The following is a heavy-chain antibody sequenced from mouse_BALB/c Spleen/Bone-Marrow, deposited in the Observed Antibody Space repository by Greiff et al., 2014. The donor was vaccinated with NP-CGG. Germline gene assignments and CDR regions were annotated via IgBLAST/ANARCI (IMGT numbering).Heavy chain of an antibody. CDR2: ISDGGSYT. J-gene: IGHJ4*01. CDR1: GSTFSDYY. D-gene: IGHD2-14*01. CDR3: ARDRGVQGYAMDY. Sequence: DVQLVESGGGLVKPGGSLKLSCAASGSTFSDYYMYWVRQTPEKRLEWVATISDGGSYTYYPDSVKGRFTIPRDIAKNNLYLQMSSLKSEDTAMYYCARDRGVQGYAMDYWGQGTSVTVSS. V-gene: IGHV5-4*02.